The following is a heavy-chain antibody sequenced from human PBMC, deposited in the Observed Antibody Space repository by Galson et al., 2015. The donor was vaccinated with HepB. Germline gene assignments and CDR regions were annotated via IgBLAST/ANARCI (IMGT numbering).Heavy chain of an antibody. CDR1: GYTFTGYH. CDR3: ARDKANGYSSSWYWFDP. V-gene: IGHV1-2*04. Sequence: SVKVSCKASGYTFTGYHMHWVRQAPGQGLEWMGWINPNSGGTNYAQKFQGWVTMTRDTSISTAYMELSRLRSDDTAVYYCARDKANGYSSSWYWFDPWGQGTLVTVSS. CDR2: INPNSGGT. D-gene: IGHD6-13*01. J-gene: IGHJ5*02.